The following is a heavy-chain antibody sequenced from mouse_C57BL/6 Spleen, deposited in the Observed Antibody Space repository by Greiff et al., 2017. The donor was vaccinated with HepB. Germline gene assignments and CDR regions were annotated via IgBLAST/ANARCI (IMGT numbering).Heavy chain of an antibody. J-gene: IGHJ3*01. V-gene: IGHV1-74*01. Sequence: VRLQKPGADLGKPGASGRWSCKASGYTLPSSWRHWGKQRPGQGLEGMGRIHPSDSDTNYNQKFKGKATLTVDKSSSTAYMQLSSLTSEDSAVYYCAIPFSAFAYWGQGTLVTVSA. D-gene: IGHD1-2*01. CDR3: AIPFSAFAY. CDR2: IHPSDSDT. CDR1: GYTLPSSW.